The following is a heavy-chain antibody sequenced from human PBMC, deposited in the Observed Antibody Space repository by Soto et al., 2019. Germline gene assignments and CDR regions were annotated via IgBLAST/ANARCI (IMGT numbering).Heavy chain of an antibody. CDR2: DIPIFGTV. D-gene: IGHD3-22*01. Sequence: QVQLAQSGAEVKIPGSSVKVSCTSSGGTFRTAAVTWVRQAPGQGLEWVGGDIPIFGTVLYPKKFKDRVKITADESATTAYMELRNLTSEDTAIYYCARDPSGYSYFDFWGQGTLISVSS. V-gene: IGHV1-69*01. CDR3: ARDPSGYSYFDF. CDR1: GGTFRTAA. J-gene: IGHJ4*02.